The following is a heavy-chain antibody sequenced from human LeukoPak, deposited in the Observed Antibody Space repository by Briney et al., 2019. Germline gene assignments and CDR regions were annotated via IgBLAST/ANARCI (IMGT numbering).Heavy chain of an antibody. D-gene: IGHD6-13*01. V-gene: IGHV3-23*01. Sequence: PGGSLRLSCAASGFILSSYSMRWVRQAPGKGREWVSVITDSGCNTYYTDSVKGRFTISKDNSKNTVYLQMSSLRVDDTAVYYCAKAASSSWPSYYYGMDVWGQGTTVTVSS. J-gene: IGHJ6*02. CDR2: ITDSGCNT. CDR1: GFILSSYS. CDR3: AKAASSSWPSYYYGMDV.